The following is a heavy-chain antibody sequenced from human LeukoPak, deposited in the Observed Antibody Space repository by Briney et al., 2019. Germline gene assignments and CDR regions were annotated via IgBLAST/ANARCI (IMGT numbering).Heavy chain of an antibody. V-gene: IGHV1-69*01. CDR2: IIPIFGTA. CDR1: GGTFSSYA. CDR3: ASYAEPYYYDSSGYYSFGY. J-gene: IGHJ4*02. D-gene: IGHD3-22*01. Sequence: ASVKVSCKASGGTFSSYAISWVRQAPGQGLEWMGGIIPIFGTANYAQKFQGRVTITADESTSTAYMELSSLRSEDTAVYYCASYAEPYYYDSSGYYSFGYWGQGXLVTVSS.